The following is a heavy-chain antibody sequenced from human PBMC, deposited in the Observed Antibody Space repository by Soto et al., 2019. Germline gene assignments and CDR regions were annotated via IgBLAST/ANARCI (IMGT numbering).Heavy chain of an antibody. J-gene: IGHJ4*02. Sequence: QVQLQESGPGLVKPSQTLSLTCTVSGGSISSGDYYWSWIRQPPGKGLEWIGYIYYSGSTYYNPSLKSRVTISVDTSKNQFTLKLSSVTAADTAVYYCARGAKYVGGLRELLDYWGQGTLVTVSS. CDR3: ARGAKYVGGLRELLDY. V-gene: IGHV4-30-4*01. CDR1: GGSISSGDYY. CDR2: IYYSGST. D-gene: IGHD3-10*01.